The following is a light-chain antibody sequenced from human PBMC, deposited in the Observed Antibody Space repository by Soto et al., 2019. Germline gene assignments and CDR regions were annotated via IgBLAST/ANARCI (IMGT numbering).Light chain of an antibody. CDR1: QSLSTW. J-gene: IGKJ1*01. V-gene: IGKV1-5*01. Sequence: IQMAQSPSTLSANVGDRVTITCRASQSLSTWLAWYQQKPGKAPRLLIFDASSLESGVPSRFSGSGSGTDFTLTISSLQPEDFATYYCQQSYSTPPTFGQGTKVDIK. CDR3: QQSYSTPPT. CDR2: DAS.